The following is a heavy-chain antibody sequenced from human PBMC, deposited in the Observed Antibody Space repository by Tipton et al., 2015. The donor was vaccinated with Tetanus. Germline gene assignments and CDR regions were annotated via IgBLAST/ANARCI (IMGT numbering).Heavy chain of an antibody. Sequence: TLSLTCDVSGGSISGGGYSWSWIRQHPGKGLEWIGYIYFTGTTYYNPSLESRLTISIDTSKNQFSLELTSVTAADTAVYYCARDSYYSSRWSFADYWGQGTLVTVSS. CDR1: GGSISGGGYS. D-gene: IGHD3-22*01. CDR3: ARDSYYSSRWSFADY. CDR2: IYFTGTT. J-gene: IGHJ4*02. V-gene: IGHV4-31*11.